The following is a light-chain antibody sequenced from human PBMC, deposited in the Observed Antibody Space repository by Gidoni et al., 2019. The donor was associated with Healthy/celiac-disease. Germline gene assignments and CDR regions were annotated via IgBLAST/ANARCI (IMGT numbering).Light chain of an antibody. CDR1: QSVGSN. CDR2: CAS. CDR3: QQYNNWAPRT. V-gene: IGKV3-15*01. Sequence: EIVMPQSPATLSVSPGERATLSCRASQSVGSNLAWYQQKPGQAPRLLIYCASTRATGIPARFSGSGAGTEFTLTISSLQSEELAVYYCQQYNNWAPRTFGQGTKVEIK. J-gene: IGKJ1*01.